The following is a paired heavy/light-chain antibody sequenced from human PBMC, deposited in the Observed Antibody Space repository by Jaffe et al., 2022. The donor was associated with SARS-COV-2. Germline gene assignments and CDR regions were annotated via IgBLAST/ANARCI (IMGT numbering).Light chain of an antibody. J-gene: IGLJ2*01. CDR3: VLYMGGGISV. CDR1: SGSVSTGHF. CDR2: RTS. V-gene: IGLV8-61*01. Sequence: QTVVTQEPSFSVSPRGTVTLTCGLSSGSVSTGHFPSWYQQTPGQVPRTLIYRTSIRSSGVSDRFSGSILGNKAALTITGAQADDESNYYCVLYMGGGISVFGGGTKLTVL.
Heavy chain of an antibody. V-gene: IGHV4-39*01. J-gene: IGHJ5*02. Sequence: QLQLQESGPGLVKPSETLSLTCTVSGGSISSSTYYWGWVRQPPGKGLEWIGNIYYNGNAYYNPSLNSRVTMFVDTSKNQFSLKLRSVTAADTAIYYCARARFEYDNWFDPWGQGILVTVSS. D-gene: IGHD2-2*01. CDR1: GGSISSSTYY. CDR2: IYYNGNA. CDR3: ARARFEYDNWFDP.